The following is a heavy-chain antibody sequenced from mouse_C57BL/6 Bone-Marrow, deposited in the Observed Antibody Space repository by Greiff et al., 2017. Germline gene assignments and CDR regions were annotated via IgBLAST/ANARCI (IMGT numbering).Heavy chain of an antibody. CDR1: GFTFSDYG. V-gene: IGHV5-15*01. D-gene: IGHD2-1*01. CDR3: ARQRGNDWYVDV. J-gene: IGHJ1*03. Sequence: EVQRVESGGGLVQPGGSLKLSCAASGFTFSDYGMAWVRQAPRKGPEWVAFISNLAYSIYYADTVTGRFTISRENAKNTLYLEMSSLRSEDTAMYYCARQRGNDWYVDVWGTGTTVTVSS. CDR2: ISNLAYSI.